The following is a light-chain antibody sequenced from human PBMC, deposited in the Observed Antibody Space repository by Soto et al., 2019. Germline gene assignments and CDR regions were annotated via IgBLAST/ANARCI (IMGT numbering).Light chain of an antibody. J-gene: IGKJ1*01. Sequence: EIVLTQSPTTVYLSQGERATLSCRASQSVDAYLAWYQQRPGQAPRLLIFDASNRATGIPTRFSGSGFGTDFTLTISSLEPEDFAIYYCQQRSNWAPTFGQGTKVEI. V-gene: IGKV3-11*01. CDR2: DAS. CDR1: QSVDAY. CDR3: QQRSNWAPT.